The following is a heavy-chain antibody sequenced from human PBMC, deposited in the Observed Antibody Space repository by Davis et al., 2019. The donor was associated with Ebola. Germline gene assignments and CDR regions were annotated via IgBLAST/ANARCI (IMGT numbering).Heavy chain of an antibody. CDR3: AKDIVREPRTSFDY. D-gene: IGHD3-10*01. Sequence: GESLKISCAASGFTFSNHAVSWVRQAPGKGLQWVSTIGGSGDSTFYADSVKGRFTISRDNSKNTLYLQMNSLRAEDTAVYYCAKDIVREPRTSFDYWGQGTLVTVSS. V-gene: IGHV3-23*01. J-gene: IGHJ4*02. CDR2: IGGSGDST. CDR1: GFTFSNHA.